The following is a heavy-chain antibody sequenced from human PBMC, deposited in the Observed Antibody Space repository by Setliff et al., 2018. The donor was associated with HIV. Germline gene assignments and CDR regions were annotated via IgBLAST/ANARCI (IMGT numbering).Heavy chain of an antibody. CDR2: FIPILGIA. CDR1: GDTFSNYA. CDR3: ARDVDHMMDV. V-gene: IGHV1-69*10. Sequence: SVKVSCKASGDTFSNYAINWVRQAPGQGLEWMGGFIPILGIANSVHKFQGRLTMTTDTSTGTAYMELRSLRSDDTAVYYCARDVDHMMDVWGQGTAVTVSS. J-gene: IGHJ6*02.